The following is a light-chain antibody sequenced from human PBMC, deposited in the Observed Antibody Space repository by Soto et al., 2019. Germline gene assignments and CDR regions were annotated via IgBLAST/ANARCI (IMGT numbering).Light chain of an antibody. CDR3: QQYYSYPLT. V-gene: IGKV1-8*01. J-gene: IGKJ4*01. CDR2: AAS. Sequence: AIRMTRSPSSLSASTGDRVTITCRASQGISSYLAWYQQKPGKAPKLLIYAASTLRSGVPSRFSGSGSGTDFTLTISCLQSEDFATYYCQQYYSYPLTFGGGTKVEIK. CDR1: QGISSY.